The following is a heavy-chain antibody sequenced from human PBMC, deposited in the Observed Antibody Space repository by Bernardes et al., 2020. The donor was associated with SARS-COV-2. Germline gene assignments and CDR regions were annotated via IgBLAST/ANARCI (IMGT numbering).Heavy chain of an antibody. V-gene: IGHV1-46*01. Sequence: AAGKDSCKASGYTFTFYYIQWVRQAPGQGLEWMGIIAPSGGTTAYAQKFQGRVTMTRDTSTSTVYMELSSLRSEDTAVYYCARAPSDYYGMDVWGQGTTVTVS. CDR2: IAPSGGTT. J-gene: IGHJ6*02. CDR3: ARAPSDYYGMDV. CDR1: GYTFTFYY.